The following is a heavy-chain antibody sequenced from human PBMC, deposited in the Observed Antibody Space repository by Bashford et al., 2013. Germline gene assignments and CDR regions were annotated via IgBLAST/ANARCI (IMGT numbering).Heavy chain of an antibody. CDR2: IIPIFGTA. Sequence: SVKVSCKASGGTFSSYAISWVRQAPGQGLEWMGGIIPIFGTANYAQKFQGRVTITADESTNTAYMELSSLRSEDTAVYYCAREERYSSSWYNWFDPGPGNPGHRLL. CDR1: GGTFSSYA. CDR3: AREERYSSSWYNWFDP. D-gene: IGHD6-13*01. J-gene: IGHJ5*02. V-gene: IGHV1-69*13.